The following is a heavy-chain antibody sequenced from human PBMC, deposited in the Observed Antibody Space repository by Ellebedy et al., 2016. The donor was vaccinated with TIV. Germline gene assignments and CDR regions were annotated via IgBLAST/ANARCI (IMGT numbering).Heavy chain of an antibody. J-gene: IGHJ6*02. CDR3: ARAPCSGGSCYSGYYYGMDV. CDR2: ISSSSSYI. V-gene: IGHV3-21*01. D-gene: IGHD2-15*01. Sequence: GGSLRLSXAASGFTFSSYSMNWVRQAPGKGLEWVSSISSSSSYIYYADSVKGRFTISRDNAKNSLYLQMNSLRAEDTAVYYCARAPCSGGSCYSGYYYGMDVWGQGTTVTVSS. CDR1: GFTFSSYS.